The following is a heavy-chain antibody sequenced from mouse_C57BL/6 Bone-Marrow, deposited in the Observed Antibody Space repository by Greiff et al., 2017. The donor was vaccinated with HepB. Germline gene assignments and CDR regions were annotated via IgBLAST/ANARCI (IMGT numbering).Heavy chain of an antibody. J-gene: IGHJ1*03. V-gene: IGHV1-69*01. CDR3: AREATTAKDYWYFDV. CDR1: GYTFTSYW. Sequence: QVQLQQSGAELVMPGASVKLSCKASGYTFTSYWMHWVKQRPGQGLEWIGEIDPSDSYTNYNQKFKGKSTLTVDKSSSTAYMQLSSLTSEDSAVYYCAREATTAKDYWYFDVWGTGTTVTVSS. CDR2: IDPSDSYT. D-gene: IGHD1-2*01.